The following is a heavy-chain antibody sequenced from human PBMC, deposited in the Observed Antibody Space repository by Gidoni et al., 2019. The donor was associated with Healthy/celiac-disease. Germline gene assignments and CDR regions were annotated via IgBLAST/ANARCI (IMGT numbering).Heavy chain of an antibody. D-gene: IGHD5-12*01. CDR1: GFTFSSYA. Sequence: QVQLVESGGGVVQPGRSLRLSWAASGFTFSSYAIHWVRQAPGQGLGWVSVRSYDGSNKYYADSVKCRFTISRDNSKNTLYLQMNSLRAEDTAVYYCARGFPHVEMATIPFDYWGQGTLVTVSS. V-gene: IGHV3-30-3*01. CDR3: ARGFPHVEMATIPFDY. CDR2: RSYDGSNK. J-gene: IGHJ4*02.